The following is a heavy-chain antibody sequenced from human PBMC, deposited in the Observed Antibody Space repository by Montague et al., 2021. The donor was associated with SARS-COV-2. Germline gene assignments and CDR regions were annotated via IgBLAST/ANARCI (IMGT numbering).Heavy chain of an antibody. CDR1: GDSVSRNNPA. D-gene: IGHD1-7*01. CDR3: ARGWNYAFDI. V-gene: IGHV6-1*01. J-gene: IGHJ3*02. Sequence: CAISGDSVSRNNPAWNCIRQSPSRGLEWLGRTYYGSSWNTDYAVSVKSRITISPDTSKNQFSLHLNSVTPEDTAVYYCARGWNYAFDIWSQGTMVTVSS. CDR2: TYYGSSWNT.